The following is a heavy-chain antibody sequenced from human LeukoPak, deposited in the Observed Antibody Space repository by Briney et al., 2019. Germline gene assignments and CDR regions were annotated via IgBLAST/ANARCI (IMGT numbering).Heavy chain of an antibody. J-gene: IGHJ4*02. Sequence: GASVKVSCKASGGTFSSYAISWVRQAPGQGLEWMGGIIPIFGTANYAQKFQGRVTITADESTSTAYMELSSLRSEDTAVYYCARSPIAVAGIFDYWGQGTLVTVSS. CDR2: IIPIFGTA. D-gene: IGHD6-19*01. CDR3: ARSPIAVAGIFDY. V-gene: IGHV1-69*13. CDR1: GGTFSSYA.